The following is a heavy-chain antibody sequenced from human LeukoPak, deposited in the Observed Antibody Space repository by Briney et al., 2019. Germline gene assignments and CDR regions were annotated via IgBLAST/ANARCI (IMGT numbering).Heavy chain of an antibody. CDR3: ARRGAVAGIGRGGYYYGMDV. D-gene: IGHD6-19*01. V-gene: IGHV4-39*01. CDR2: VYYSGNT. Sequence: SETLSLTCTVSGGSISNYYWGWIRQPPGKGLEWIGSVYYSGNTYYSPSLKSRVTISVDTSKNQFSLKLSSVTAADTAVYYCARRGAVAGIGRGGYYYGMDVWGQGTTVTVSS. J-gene: IGHJ6*02. CDR1: GGSISNYY.